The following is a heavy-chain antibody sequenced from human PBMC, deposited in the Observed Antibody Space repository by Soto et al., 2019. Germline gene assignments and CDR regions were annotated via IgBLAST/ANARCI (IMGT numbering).Heavy chain of an antibody. D-gene: IGHD4-17*01. V-gene: IGHV5-51*01. J-gene: IGHJ5*02. Sequence: PGESLKISCESFGYNFATYWIAWVRQMPGKGLEYMGIIYPGDSDSRYSPSFQGQVTFSADKSISTAYMQWSSLKASDTAMYYCARHGFYGDYASNYFDPWGQGTLVTVSS. CDR3: ARHGFYGDYASNYFDP. CDR2: IYPGDSDS. CDR1: GYNFATYW.